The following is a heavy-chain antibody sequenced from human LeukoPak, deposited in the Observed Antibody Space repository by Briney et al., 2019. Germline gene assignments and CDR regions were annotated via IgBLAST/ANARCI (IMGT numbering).Heavy chain of an antibody. D-gene: IGHD1-26*01. Sequence: SETLSLTCAVYGGSFSGYYWSWIRQPPGKGLEWIGEINHSGSTNYNPSLKSRVTISVDTSKNQFSLKLSSVTAADTAVYCCARARGAADYYYYYYMDVWGKGTTVTVSS. J-gene: IGHJ6*03. CDR2: INHSGST. CDR3: ARARGAADYYYYYYMDV. CDR1: GGSFSGYY. V-gene: IGHV4-34*01.